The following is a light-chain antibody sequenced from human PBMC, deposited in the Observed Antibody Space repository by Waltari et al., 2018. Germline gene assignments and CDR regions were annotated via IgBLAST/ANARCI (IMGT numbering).Light chain of an antibody. J-gene: IGLJ2*01. CDR1: TLRSHH. V-gene: IGLV3-19*01. Sequence: SSELTQDPAVSVALGQTVRITCQGDTLRSHHASWFQQKPGQTPVVVVHGENNRPSGMPDRVSGSRSGNTVSLTIAGVQAEDEADYYCNSRDSSGDRLVFGGGTKLTVL. CDR3: NSRDSSGDRLV. CDR2: GEN.